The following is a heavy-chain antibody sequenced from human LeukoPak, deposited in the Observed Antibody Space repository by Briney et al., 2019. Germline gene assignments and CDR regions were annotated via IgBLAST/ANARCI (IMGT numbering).Heavy chain of an antibody. CDR1: GFTFDDYG. J-gene: IGHJ4*02. CDR3: TRDDNWNDGVGFDY. Sequence: GGSLRLSCAASGFTFDDYGMSWVRQAPGKGLEWVSVIFSDGRTYYADSVKGRFIISRDNSKNTLFLQMNSLRADDTAVYYCTRDDNWNDGVGFDYWGQGTLVTVSS. D-gene: IGHD1-1*01. CDR2: IFSDGRT. V-gene: IGHV3-53*01.